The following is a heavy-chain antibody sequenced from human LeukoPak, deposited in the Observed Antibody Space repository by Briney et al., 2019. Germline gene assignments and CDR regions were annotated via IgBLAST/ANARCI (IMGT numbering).Heavy chain of an antibody. V-gene: IGHV4-39*07. D-gene: IGHD5-18*01. J-gene: IGHJ4*02. Sequence: PSETLSLTCTVSGGSISGSSYYWGWIRQPPGKGLEWIGSIYYSGSTYYNPSLKSRVTISVDTSKNQFSLKLSSVTAADTAVYYCARLNVDTTMAHDYWGQGTLVTVSS. CDR1: GGSISGSSYY. CDR2: IYYSGST. CDR3: ARLNVDTTMAHDY.